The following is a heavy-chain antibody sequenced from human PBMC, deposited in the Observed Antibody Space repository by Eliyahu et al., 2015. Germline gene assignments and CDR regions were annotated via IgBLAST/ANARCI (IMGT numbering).Heavy chain of an antibody. D-gene: IGHD1/OR15-1a*01. CDR3: AKLSDSENIVDF. Sequence: EVQLVESGGDLVQPGGSLRLSCAASGFTLSNYAMNWVRQAPGKGLEWVSHISSSRGYPYYADSVKGRFTISRDNSKNTLFMQMNSLRAEDTAVYYCAKLSDSENIVDFWGQGTLVTVSA. V-gene: IGHV3-23*04. CDR2: ISSSRGYP. CDR1: GFTLSNYA. J-gene: IGHJ4*02.